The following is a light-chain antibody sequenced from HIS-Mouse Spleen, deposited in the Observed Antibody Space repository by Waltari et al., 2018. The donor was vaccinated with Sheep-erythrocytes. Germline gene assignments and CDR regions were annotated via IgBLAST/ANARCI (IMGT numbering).Light chain of an antibody. J-gene: IGLJ1*01. CDR2: DVS. V-gene: IGLV2-11*01. Sequence: QSALTQPRSVSGSPGQSVTISCTGTSSDVGGYNYVSWYQQHPGKATKLMIYDVSKRPSGGPVRFSGSKSGNTASLTISGLQAEDEADYYCCSYAGSYNHVFATGTKLTVL. CDR3: CSYAGSYNHV. CDR1: SSDVGGYNY.